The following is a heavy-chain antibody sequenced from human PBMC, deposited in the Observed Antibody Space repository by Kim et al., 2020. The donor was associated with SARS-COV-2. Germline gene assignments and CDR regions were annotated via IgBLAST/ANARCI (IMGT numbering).Heavy chain of an antibody. J-gene: IGHJ5*02. Sequence: YAKGFTGRFVFSLDTSVSTAYLQISRLKAEDTAVYYCARDSAQGWGWFDPWGQGTLVTVSS. V-gene: IGHV7-4-1*02. D-gene: IGHD2-15*01. CDR3: ARDSAQGWGWFDP.